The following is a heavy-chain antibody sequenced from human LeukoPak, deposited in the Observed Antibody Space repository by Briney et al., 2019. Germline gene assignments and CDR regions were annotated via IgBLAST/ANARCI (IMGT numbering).Heavy chain of an antibody. V-gene: IGHV3-7*01. CDR2: IKQGGSEK. Sequence: PGGSLRLSCAASGFTFSSYWMSWVRQAPGKGLEWVANIKQGGSEKYYVDSVKGRFTISRDNAKNSLYLQMNSLRAEDTGEYYCAREAGRGFDYWGQGTLVTVSS. CDR3: AREAGRGFDY. J-gene: IGHJ4*02. CDR1: GFTFSSYW. D-gene: IGHD1-26*01.